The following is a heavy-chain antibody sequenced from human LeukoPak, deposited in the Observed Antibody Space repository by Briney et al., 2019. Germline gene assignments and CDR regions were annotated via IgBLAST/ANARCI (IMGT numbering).Heavy chain of an antibody. CDR3: ARVSGAMPTDWFDP. J-gene: IGHJ5*02. CDR2: INHSGST. CDR1: GGSFSGYY. V-gene: IGHV4-34*01. Sequence: SETLSLTCAVYGGSFSGYYWSWIRQPPGKGLEWIGEINHSGSTNYNPSLKSRVTISVDTSKNQFSLKLSSVTAADTAVYYCARVSGAMPTDWFDPWGQGTLVTVSS. D-gene: IGHD2-2*01.